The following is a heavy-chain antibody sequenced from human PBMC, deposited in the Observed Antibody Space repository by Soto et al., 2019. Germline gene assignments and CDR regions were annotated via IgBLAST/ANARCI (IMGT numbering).Heavy chain of an antibody. V-gene: IGHV3-7*01. Sequence: TGGSLRLSCAASGFTFSSYWMSWVRQAPGKGLEWVANIKQDGSEKYYVDSVKGRFTISRDNAKNSLYLQMNSLRAEDTAVYYCARDQRFHGDYGAGDYWGQGTLVTVSS. CDR3: ARDQRFHGDYGAGDY. D-gene: IGHD4-17*01. J-gene: IGHJ4*02. CDR1: GFTFSSYW. CDR2: IKQDGSEK.